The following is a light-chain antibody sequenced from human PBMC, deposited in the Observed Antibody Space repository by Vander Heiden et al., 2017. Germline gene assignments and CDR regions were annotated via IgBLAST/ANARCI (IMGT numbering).Light chain of an antibody. CDR3: SSYAGSNNLV. CDR1: SSDIGSNNY. J-gene: IGLJ1*01. CDR2: EVS. Sequence: QSALTQPPPASGPPGQSVTISCTGTSSDIGSNNYVSWYQQHPGKAPKLMIYEVSKRPSGVPDRFSGSKSDNTASLTVSGLQAEDEADYYCSSYAGSNNLVFGTGTKVTVL. V-gene: IGLV2-8*01.